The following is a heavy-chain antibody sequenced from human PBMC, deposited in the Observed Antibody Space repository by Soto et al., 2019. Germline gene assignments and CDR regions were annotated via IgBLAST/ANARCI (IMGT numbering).Heavy chain of an antibody. Sequence: QVQLVQSGAEVKKPGSSVKVSCKASGGTFSSYAISWVRQAPGQGLEWMGGIVPIFGTANYAQKLQGRVTIPADESTSRAYMELSSLRPEDTGVYYCARQRITMVRGVTYVEYFQHWGQGTLVTVSS. D-gene: IGHD3-10*01. V-gene: IGHV1-69*01. CDR3: ARQRITMVRGVTYVEYFQH. CDR1: GGTFSSYA. CDR2: IVPIFGTA. J-gene: IGHJ1*01.